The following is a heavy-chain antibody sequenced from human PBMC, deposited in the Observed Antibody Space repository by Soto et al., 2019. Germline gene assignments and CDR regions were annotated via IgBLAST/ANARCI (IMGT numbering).Heavy chain of an antibody. CDR3: ARLSITMIVVAKEAFDI. V-gene: IGHV4-39*01. CDR1: GGSISSSSYY. Sequence: SETLSLTCTVSGGSISSSSYYWGWIRQPPGKGLEWIGSIYYSESTYYNPSLKSRVTISVDTSKNQFSLKLSSVTAADTAVYYCARLSITMIVVAKEAFDIWGQGTMVTVSS. CDR2: IYYSEST. D-gene: IGHD3-22*01. J-gene: IGHJ3*02.